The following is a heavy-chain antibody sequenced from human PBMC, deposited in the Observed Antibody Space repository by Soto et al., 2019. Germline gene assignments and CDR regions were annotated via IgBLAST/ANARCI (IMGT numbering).Heavy chain of an antibody. CDR2: IYYSGST. J-gene: IGHJ4*02. CDR3: ARLGTGYSGYDFDY. CDR1: GGSISSSSDY. V-gene: IGHV4-39*01. Sequence: PSETLSLTCTVSGGSISSSSDYWGWIRQSPGKGLEWIGTIYYSGSTYYNPSLKSRVIISVDTSKNQFSLRLSSVTAADTAVYYCARLGTGYSGYDFDYWGQGTLVTVSS. D-gene: IGHD5-12*01.